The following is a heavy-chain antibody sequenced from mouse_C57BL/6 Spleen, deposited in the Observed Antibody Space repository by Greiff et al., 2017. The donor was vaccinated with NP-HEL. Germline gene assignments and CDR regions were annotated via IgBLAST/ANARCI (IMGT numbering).Heavy chain of an antibody. CDR1: GFTFSSYA. CDR3: TRDPTGSAWFAY. V-gene: IGHV5-9-1*02. J-gene: IGHJ3*01. Sequence: EVKLVESGEGLVKPGGSLKLSCAASGFTFSSYAMSWVRQTPEQRLEWVAYISSGGDYIYYADTVKGRFTISRDNARNTLYLQMSSLKSEDTAMYYCTRDPTGSAWFAYWGQGTLVTVSA. D-gene: IGHD4-1*01. CDR2: ISSGGDYI.